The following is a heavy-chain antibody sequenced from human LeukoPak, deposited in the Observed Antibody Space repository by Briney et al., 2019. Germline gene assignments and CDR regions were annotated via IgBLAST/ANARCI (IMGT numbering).Heavy chain of an antibody. D-gene: IGHD3-10*01. CDR1: GGSFSSGTYY. CDR2: ISYSGTT. Sequence: SSETLSLTCTVSGGSFSSGTYYWSWIRQPPGKGLEWIAYISYSGTTYYSPSLKSRVTISIDTSRNQFSLKLTSVTAADTAVYYCARDALRGLYGEYYGMDVWGQGTTVTVSS. J-gene: IGHJ6*02. V-gene: IGHV4-31*03. CDR3: ARDALRGLYGEYYGMDV.